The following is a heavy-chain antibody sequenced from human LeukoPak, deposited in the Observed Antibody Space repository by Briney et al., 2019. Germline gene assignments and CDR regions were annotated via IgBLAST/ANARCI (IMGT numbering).Heavy chain of an antibody. CDR3: ARDPLYCSGGSCYPGGSDY. V-gene: IGHV4-31*03. D-gene: IGHD2-15*01. CDR2: IYYSGST. Sequence: PSQTLSLTCTVSGGSISSGGYYWSWIRQHPGKGLEWIGYIYYSGSTYYNPSLKSRVTISVDTSKNQFSLKPSSVTAADTAVYYCARDPLYCSGGSCYPGGSDYWGQGTLVTVSS. J-gene: IGHJ4*02. CDR1: GGSISSGGYY.